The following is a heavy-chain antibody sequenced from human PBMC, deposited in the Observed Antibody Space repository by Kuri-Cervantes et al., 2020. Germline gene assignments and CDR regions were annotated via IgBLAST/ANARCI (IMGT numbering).Heavy chain of an antibody. J-gene: IGHJ6*03. Sequence: GESLKISCAASGFTFSSYWMHWVRQTLDKGLEWVTFIRFDGAIGYYADSVKGRFAVSRDNSKNMVYLDLSSLRTEDTAIYYCAREYSHDDYYMDVWGNGTTVTVSS. CDR3: AREYSHDDYYMDV. CDR2: IRFDGAIG. D-gene: IGHD2/OR15-2a*01. V-gene: IGHV3-30*02. CDR1: GFTFSSYW.